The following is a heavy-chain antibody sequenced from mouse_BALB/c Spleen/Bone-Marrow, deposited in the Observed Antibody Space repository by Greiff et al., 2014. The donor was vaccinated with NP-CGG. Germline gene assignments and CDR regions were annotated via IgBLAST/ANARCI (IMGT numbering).Heavy chain of an antibody. D-gene: IGHD1-1*01. J-gene: IGHJ1*01. V-gene: IGHV14-3*02. CDR1: GFNIKDTH. Sequence: EVKLVESGAELAKPGASVKLSCTASGFNIKDTHMHWVKQRPEQGLEWIGRIDPANGDTKYDPKFQGKATITADTSSNTAYLQLSSLTSEDTAVYYCTKPSFYYGSSYRYFDVWGAGTTVTVSS. CDR3: TKPSFYYGSSYRYFDV. CDR2: IDPANGDT.